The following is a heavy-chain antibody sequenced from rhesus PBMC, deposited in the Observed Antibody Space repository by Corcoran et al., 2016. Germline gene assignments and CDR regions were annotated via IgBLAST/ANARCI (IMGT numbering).Heavy chain of an antibody. D-gene: IGHD6-25*01. Sequence: QVQLQESGPGLVKPSETLSLTCAVSGGSFSRYWWSLIRQPPGKRLEWIGDVQGNSGGPNSTPPLKDRVTISKDASKYQFALKLSSVTAAGPAGCYCARSVIAAAAGAFDYWGRGVRVTGSS. CDR1: GGSFSRYW. V-gene: IGHV4-80*01. CDR3: ARSVIAAAAGAFDY. J-gene: IGHJ4*01. CDR2: VQGNSGGP.